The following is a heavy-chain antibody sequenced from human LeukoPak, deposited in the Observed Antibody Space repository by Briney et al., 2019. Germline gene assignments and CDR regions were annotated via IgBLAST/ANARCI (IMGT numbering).Heavy chain of an antibody. CDR3: ARGRRGYSYEDYYYYMDV. J-gene: IGHJ6*03. CDR2: INPNSGGT. Sequence: GASVKVSCKASGYTFTGYYMHWVLQAPGQGLEWMGWINPNSGGTNYAQKFQGRVTMTRDTSISIAYMELSRLRSDDTAVYYCARGRRGYSYEDYYYYMDVWGRGTTVTVSS. D-gene: IGHD5-18*01. CDR1: GYTFTGYY. V-gene: IGHV1-2*02.